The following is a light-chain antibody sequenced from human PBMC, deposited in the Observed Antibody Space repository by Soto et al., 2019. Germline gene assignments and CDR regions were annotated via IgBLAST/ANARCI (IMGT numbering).Light chain of an antibody. CDR2: GAS. J-gene: IGKJ1*01. V-gene: IGKV3-20*01. CDR3: QQYGTSPRT. Sequence: DIVMPQYPGTLSLSPGERATLSCRASQSISSNYLAWYQQKPGQSPRLLIYGASSRATGIPDRFSGRGSGTDFTLTISRLEPEDFAVYFCQQYGTSPRTFGQGTKVDI. CDR1: QSISSNY.